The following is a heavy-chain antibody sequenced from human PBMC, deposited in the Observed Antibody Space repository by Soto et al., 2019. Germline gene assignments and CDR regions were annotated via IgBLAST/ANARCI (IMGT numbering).Heavy chain of an antibody. CDR3: ARGAAVVPWFDP. CDR1: GYTFTSYD. CDR2: MNPNSGNT. Sequence: ASVKVSCKASGYTFTSYDINWARQATGQGLEWMGWMNPNSGNTGYAQKFQGRVTMTRNTSISTAYMELSSLRSEDTAVYYCARGAAVVPWFDPWGQGTLVTVSS. J-gene: IGHJ5*02. D-gene: IGHD6-19*01. V-gene: IGHV1-8*01.